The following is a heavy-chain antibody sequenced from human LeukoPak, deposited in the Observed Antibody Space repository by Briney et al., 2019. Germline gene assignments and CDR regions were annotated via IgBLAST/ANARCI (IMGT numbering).Heavy chain of an antibody. D-gene: IGHD3-3*01. V-gene: IGHV4-38-2*01. Sequence: PSETLSLTCAVSGYSISSGYYWGWIRQPPGKGLEWIGSIYHSGSTYYNPSLKSSVTISVDTSKNQFSLKLSSVTAADTAVYYCARLSFLGVAHPSYWGQGTLVTVSS. CDR1: GYSISSGYY. CDR2: IYHSGST. CDR3: ARLSFLGVAHPSY. J-gene: IGHJ4*02.